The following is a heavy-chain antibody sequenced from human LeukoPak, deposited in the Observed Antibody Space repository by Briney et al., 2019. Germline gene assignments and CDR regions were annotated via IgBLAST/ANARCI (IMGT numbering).Heavy chain of an antibody. Sequence: SVKVSCKASGGTFSSYAISWVRQAPGQGLEWMGGIIPIFGTANYAQKFQGRVTITTDESTSTAYMELSSLRSEDTAVYYCAREGGCSSTSCYFDYCGQGTLVTVSS. V-gene: IGHV1-69*05. CDR1: GGTFSSYA. CDR2: IIPIFGTA. J-gene: IGHJ4*02. D-gene: IGHD2-2*01. CDR3: AREGGCSSTSCYFDY.